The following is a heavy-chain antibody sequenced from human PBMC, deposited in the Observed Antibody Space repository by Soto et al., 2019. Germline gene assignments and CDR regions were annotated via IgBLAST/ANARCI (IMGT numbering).Heavy chain of an antibody. D-gene: IGHD1-26*01. J-gene: IGHJ4*02. CDR1: GFTFSSYG. CDR3: AKAQAARWWEGMGD. V-gene: IGHV3-30*18. CDR2: ISYDGSNQ. Sequence: QVQLVESGGGVVRPGTSLRLSCAASGFTFSSYGIHWVRQAPGKGLEWVAVISYDGSNQYYADFVKGRFTISRDNSENTLYLQMNSLRTDDTAMYYCAKAQAARWWEGMGDWGQGTLVTVSS.